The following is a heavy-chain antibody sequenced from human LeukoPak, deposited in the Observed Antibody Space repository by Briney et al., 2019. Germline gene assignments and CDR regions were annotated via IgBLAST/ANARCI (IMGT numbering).Heavy chain of an antibody. CDR2: ISSSSSYI. D-gene: IGHD6-13*01. Sequence: GGSLRLSCAASGFTFSSYSMNWVRQAPGKGLEWVSSISSSSSYIYYADSVEGRFTISRDNAKNSLYLQMNSLRAEDTAVYYCARATAYSIAAFDYWGQGTLVTVSS. CDR1: GFTFSSYS. V-gene: IGHV3-21*01. CDR3: ARATAYSIAAFDY. J-gene: IGHJ4*02.